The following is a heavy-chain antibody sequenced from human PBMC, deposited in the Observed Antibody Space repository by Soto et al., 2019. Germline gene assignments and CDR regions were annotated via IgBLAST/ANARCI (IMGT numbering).Heavy chain of an antibody. D-gene: IGHD3-10*01. V-gene: IGHV4-39*01. CDR2: IYYSGST. CDR3: ARHWVRGAINWY. Sequence: QLQLQESGPGLVKPSETLSLTCTVSGGSISSSSYYWGWIRQPPGKGLEWIGSIYYSGSTYYNPSLKSRVTISVDTSKNQFSLKLSSVTAADTAVYYCARHWVRGAINWYWGQGTLVTVSS. CDR1: GGSISSSSYY. J-gene: IGHJ4*02.